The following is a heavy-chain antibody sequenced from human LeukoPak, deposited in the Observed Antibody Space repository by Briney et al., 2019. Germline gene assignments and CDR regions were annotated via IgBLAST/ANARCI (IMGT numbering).Heavy chain of an antibody. Sequence: PGGSLRLSCAASGFTFSSYAMSWVRQAPGKGLEWVSSISGSGNRTYYADSVKGRFTISRDNSKNTLFLQMNSLRAEDTAMYFCAREDGYCSGGNCYSYFDSWGQGTLVTVSS. J-gene: IGHJ4*02. CDR1: GFTFSSYA. D-gene: IGHD2-15*01. V-gene: IGHV3-23*01. CDR2: ISGSGNRT. CDR3: AREDGYCSGGNCYSYFDS.